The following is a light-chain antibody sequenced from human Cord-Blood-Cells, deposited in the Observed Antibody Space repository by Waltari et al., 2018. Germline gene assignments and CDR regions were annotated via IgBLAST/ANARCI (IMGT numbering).Light chain of an antibody. V-gene: IGLV2-14*03. CDR3: ISYTSSSTLGV. CDR2: DVS. Sequence: QSALTQPASVSGSPGQLITISCTGTSSDVGGYNYVSWYQQHPGKTPKLMIYDVSNRPLGVSNRFSCPKSRNPASLAISGLHAEDEADYYIISYTSSSTLGVFGGGTKLTVL. J-gene: IGLJ3*02. CDR1: SSDVGGYNY.